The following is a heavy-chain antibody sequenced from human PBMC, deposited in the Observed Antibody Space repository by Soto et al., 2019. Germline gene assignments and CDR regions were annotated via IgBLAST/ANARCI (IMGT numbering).Heavy chain of an antibody. CDR2: IYPGDSDT. CDR1: GYSFTSYW. J-gene: IGHJ3*02. V-gene: IGHV5-51*01. D-gene: IGHD3-16*02. CDR3: AGGGVHIWGSYRSVPPDDAFDI. Sequence: GESLKISCKGSGYSFTSYWIGWVRQMPGKGLEWMGIIYPGDSDTRYSPSFQGQVTISADKSISTAYLQWSSLKASDTAMYYCAGGGVHIWGSYRSVPPDDAFDIWGQGTMVTVSS.